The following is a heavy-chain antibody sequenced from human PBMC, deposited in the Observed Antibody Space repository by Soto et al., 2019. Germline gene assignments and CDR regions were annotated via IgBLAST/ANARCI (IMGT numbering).Heavy chain of an antibody. D-gene: IGHD3-16*01. Sequence: QVQLVQSGPEVKEPGSSVKVSCKTSGGTFSSYSLNWVRQAPGQGLEWMGVITPLYGTKNYAQRFRGRVTFAADESPSTVFMELTRATSDDTAVYFCARGGTLKPFDPWGQGTLVTVSS. CDR1: GGTFSSYS. J-gene: IGHJ5*02. CDR2: ITPLYGTK. V-gene: IGHV1-69*12. CDR3: ARGGTLKPFDP.